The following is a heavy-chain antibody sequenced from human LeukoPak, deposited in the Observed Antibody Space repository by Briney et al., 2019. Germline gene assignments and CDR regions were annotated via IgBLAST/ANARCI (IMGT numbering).Heavy chain of an antibody. V-gene: IGHV3-30*04. CDR1: GFTFSSYA. Sequence: GGSLRLSCAASGFTFSSYAMHWVRQAPGKGLEWVAVISYDGSNKYYADSVKGRFTISRDNSKNTLYLQMNSLRAEDTAVYYCARDLGYSSGWYGGSYYFDYWGQGALVTVSS. J-gene: IGHJ4*02. D-gene: IGHD6-19*01. CDR3: ARDLGYSSGWYGGSYYFDY. CDR2: ISYDGSNK.